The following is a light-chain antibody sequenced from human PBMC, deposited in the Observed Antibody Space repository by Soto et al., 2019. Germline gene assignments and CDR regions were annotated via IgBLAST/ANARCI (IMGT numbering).Light chain of an antibody. CDR1: QGITDY. CDR3: QQYSSYPHT. J-gene: IGKJ2*01. V-gene: IGKV1-16*01. CDR2: KAS. Sequence: DIQMTQSPSSLSASVGDRVTITCRASQGITDYLAWYQQKPGKAPKLLIYKASFLESGVPSRLSGSGSGTDFTLTIRSLQPDDSATYYCQQYSSYPHTFGQGTKLAIK.